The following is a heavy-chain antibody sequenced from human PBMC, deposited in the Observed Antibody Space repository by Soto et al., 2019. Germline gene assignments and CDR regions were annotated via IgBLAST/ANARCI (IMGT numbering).Heavy chain of an antibody. CDR1: GVTFSSYG. Sequence: GGSLRLSCAASGVTFSSYGMHWVRQAPGKGLEWVAVISYDGSNKYYADSVKGRFTISRDNSKNTLYLQMNSLRAEDTAVYYCAKGGRRVVAATSGYWGQGTLVTVSS. CDR3: AKGGRRVVAATSGY. J-gene: IGHJ4*02. D-gene: IGHD2-15*01. CDR2: ISYDGSNK. V-gene: IGHV3-30*18.